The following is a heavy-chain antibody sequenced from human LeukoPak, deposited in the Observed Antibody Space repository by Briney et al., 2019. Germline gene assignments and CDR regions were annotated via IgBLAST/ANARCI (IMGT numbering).Heavy chain of an antibody. CDR3: ARAWAARKGTNYYMDV. J-gene: IGHJ6*03. Sequence: SETLSLTCAVYGGSFSGYYWSWIRQLPGKGLEWIGEINHSGSTNYNPSLKSRVTISVDTSKNQFSLKLSSVTAADTAVYYCARAWAARKGTNYYMDVWGKGTTVTVSS. V-gene: IGHV4-34*01. CDR2: INHSGST. CDR1: GGSFSGYY. D-gene: IGHD6-6*01.